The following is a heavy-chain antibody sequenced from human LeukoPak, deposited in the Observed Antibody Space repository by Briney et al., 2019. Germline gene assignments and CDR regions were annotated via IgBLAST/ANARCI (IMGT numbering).Heavy chain of an antibody. Sequence: GGSLRLSCAASGFTFSSYAMSWVRQGPGKGLEWVSTISGSGDNTYYADSVRGRFTISRDNSKNTLFLQVNSLRAEDTAIYYCAKSNGYGLIDIWGQGTMVTVSS. CDR2: ISGSGDNT. CDR3: AKSNGYGLIDI. V-gene: IGHV3-23*01. D-gene: IGHD3-10*01. J-gene: IGHJ3*02. CDR1: GFTFSSYA.